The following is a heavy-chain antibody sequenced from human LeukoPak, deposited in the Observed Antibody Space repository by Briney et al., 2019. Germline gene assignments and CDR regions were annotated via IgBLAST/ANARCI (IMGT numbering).Heavy chain of an antibody. CDR3: ARGGYCCSTRCPGSKWVDP. D-gene: IGHD2-2*03. J-gene: IGHJ5*02. CDR2: ISSSGSNM. V-gene: IGHV3-48*03. CDR1: GFTFSSYE. Sequence: GGSLRLSCAASGFTFSSYEKNWVRQAPGKGLEWLSYISSSGSNMYYADSVKGRFTISRDNAKNSLYLQMNSLRAEDTAVYYCARGGYCCSTRCPGSKWVDPWGPGTLVTVSS.